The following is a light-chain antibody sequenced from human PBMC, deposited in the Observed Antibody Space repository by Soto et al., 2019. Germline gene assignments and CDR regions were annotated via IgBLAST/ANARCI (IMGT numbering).Light chain of an antibody. CDR2: RDT. CDR1: NIGSKS. V-gene: IGLV3-9*01. J-gene: IGLJ1*01. Sequence: SYELTQPLSVSVALGQTARITCGGNNIGSKSVHWHQQKPGQAPVLVIYRDTNRPSGIPERFSGSNSGNTATLTISRAQAGDEADYYCQVWDSSTYVFGSGTKLTVL. CDR3: QVWDSSTYV.